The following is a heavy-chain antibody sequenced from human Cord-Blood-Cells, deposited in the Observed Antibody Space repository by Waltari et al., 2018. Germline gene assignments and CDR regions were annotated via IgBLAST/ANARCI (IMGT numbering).Heavy chain of an antibody. CDR1: GYTFTSYD. D-gene: IGHD6-6*01. V-gene: IGHV1-8*01. J-gene: IGHJ4*02. Sequence: QVQMVQSGAEVKKPGASVKVSCKASGYTFTSYDSTWVRQATGQGLEWMGWMNPNSGNTGYAQKFQGRVTMTRNTSMSTAYMELSSLRSEDTAVYYCARVFGGWIAASLGYWGQGTLVTVSS. CDR2: MNPNSGNT. CDR3: ARVFGGWIAASLGY.